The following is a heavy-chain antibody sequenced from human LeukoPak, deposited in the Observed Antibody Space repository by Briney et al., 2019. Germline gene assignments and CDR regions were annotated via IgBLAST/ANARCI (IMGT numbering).Heavy chain of an antibody. V-gene: IGHV4-34*01. CDR1: GGSFSGYY. Sequence: SETLSLTCAVYGGSFSGYYWSWIRQPPGKGLEWIGEINHSGSTNYNPSLKSRVTISVDTSKNQFSLKLSSVTAADTAVYYCARGCGWYGYYFDYWGQGTLVTVSS. CDR3: ARGCGWYGYYFDY. D-gene: IGHD6-19*01. J-gene: IGHJ4*02. CDR2: INHSGST.